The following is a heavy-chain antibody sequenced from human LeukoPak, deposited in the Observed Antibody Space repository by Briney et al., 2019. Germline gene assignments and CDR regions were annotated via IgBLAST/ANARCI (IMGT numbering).Heavy chain of an antibody. Sequence: GGSLRLSCAASGFTFSSYAMHWVRQAPGKGLEYVSAISSNGGSTYYANSVKGRFTISRDNSKNTLYLQMGSLRAEDMAVYYCARVMGAGGYPHYYYYYYMDVWGKGTTVTISS. V-gene: IGHV3-64*01. D-gene: IGHD5-12*01. CDR1: GFTFSSYA. CDR2: ISSNGGST. CDR3: ARVMGAGGYPHYYYYYYMDV. J-gene: IGHJ6*03.